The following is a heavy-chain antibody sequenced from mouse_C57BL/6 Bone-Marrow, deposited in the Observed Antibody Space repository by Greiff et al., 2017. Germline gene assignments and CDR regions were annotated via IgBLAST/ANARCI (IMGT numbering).Heavy chain of an antibody. Sequence: QVQLKQSGAELAKPGASVKLSCKASGYTFTSYWMHWVKQRPGQGLEWIGYINPSSGYTKYNQKFKDKATLTADKSSSTAYMQLSSLTYEDSAVYYCARDYGSSEGYFDVWGTGTTVTVSS. V-gene: IGHV1-7*01. J-gene: IGHJ1*03. D-gene: IGHD1-1*01. CDR3: ARDYGSSEGYFDV. CDR1: GYTFTSYW. CDR2: INPSSGYT.